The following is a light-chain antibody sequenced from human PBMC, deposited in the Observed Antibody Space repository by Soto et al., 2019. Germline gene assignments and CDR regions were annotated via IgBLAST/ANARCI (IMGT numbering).Light chain of an antibody. J-gene: IGLJ1*01. Sequence: QSALTQPASVSGSPGPWITISCTGTSSDGGDYKYFSWYQRHPGKAPKLMIYEVSYRPSGVSNRFSGSKSGNTASLTISGLQAEDEADYYCSSYTTSSTVFGTGTKLTVL. CDR1: SSDGGDYKY. CDR2: EVS. CDR3: SSYTTSSTV. V-gene: IGLV2-14*01.